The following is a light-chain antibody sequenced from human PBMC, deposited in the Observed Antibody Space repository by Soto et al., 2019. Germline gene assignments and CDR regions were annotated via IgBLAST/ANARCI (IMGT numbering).Light chain of an antibody. J-gene: IGKJ3*01. V-gene: IGKV1-39*01. Sequence: DIQMTPSPSSLSASVRDRVTITCRASQSISSYLNRYQQKPGKAPKLLIYAASRLHSGVPSRFSGSGSGTDFTLTISSLQPEDFATYYCQQSYNTPFTFGPGTKVDIK. CDR2: AAS. CDR1: QSISSY. CDR3: QQSYNTPFT.